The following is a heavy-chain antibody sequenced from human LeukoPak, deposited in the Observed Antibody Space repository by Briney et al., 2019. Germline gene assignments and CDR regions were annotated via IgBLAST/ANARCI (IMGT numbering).Heavy chain of an antibody. V-gene: IGHV3-7*01. J-gene: IGHJ3*02. Sequence: PGGSLRLSCAASGFTLDDYAMHWVRQAPGKGLEWVANLKQDGSEKYYVDSVKGRFTISRDNAKNSLYLQMNSLRAEDTAVYYCARDLVPAAFNAFDIWGQGTMVTVSS. CDR2: LKQDGSEK. D-gene: IGHD2-2*01. CDR3: ARDLVPAAFNAFDI. CDR1: GFTLDDYA.